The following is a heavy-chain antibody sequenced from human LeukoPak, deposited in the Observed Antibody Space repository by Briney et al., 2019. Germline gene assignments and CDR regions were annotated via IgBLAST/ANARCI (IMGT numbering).Heavy chain of an antibody. V-gene: IGHV3-21*01. J-gene: IGHJ4*02. CDR3: ARGDEYTTSP. CDR2: ISSSRSYI. Sequence: PGGSLRLSCAASGFTFITYSMNWVRQAPGKGLEWVSCISSSRSYIYYADSVKGRFTISRDNAKNSLYLQMNSLRAEDTAVYYCARGDEYTTSPWGQGTLVTVSS. CDR1: GFTFITYS. D-gene: IGHD2-2*02.